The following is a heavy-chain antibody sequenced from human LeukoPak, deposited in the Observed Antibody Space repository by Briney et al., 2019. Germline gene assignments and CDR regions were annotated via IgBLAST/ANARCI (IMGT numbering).Heavy chain of an antibody. CDR2: IYTSGST. CDR3: AREGEWLAYFDY. D-gene: IGHD6-19*01. V-gene: IGHV4-4*07. J-gene: IGHJ4*02. Sequence: SETLSLTCTVSGGSISSYSWSWIRQPAGKGLEWIGRIYTSGSTNYNPSLKSRVTMSVDTSKNQFSLKLSSVTAADTAVYYCAREGEWLAYFDYWGQGTLVTVSS. CDR1: GGSISSYS.